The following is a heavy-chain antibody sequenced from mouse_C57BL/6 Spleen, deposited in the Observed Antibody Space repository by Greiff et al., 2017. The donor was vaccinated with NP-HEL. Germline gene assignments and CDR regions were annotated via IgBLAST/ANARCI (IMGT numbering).Heavy chain of an antibody. J-gene: IGHJ4*01. CDR1: GYTFTSYG. D-gene: IGHD1-1*01. Sequence: VQLQQSGAELARPGASVKLSCKASGYTFTSYGISWVKQRTGQGLEWIGEIYPRSGNTYYNEKFKGKATLTADKSSSTAYRELRSLTSEDSAVYFCARSATTVVASLYYYAMDYWGQGTSVTVSS. CDR3: ARSATTVVASLYYYAMDY. V-gene: IGHV1-81*01. CDR2: IYPRSGNT.